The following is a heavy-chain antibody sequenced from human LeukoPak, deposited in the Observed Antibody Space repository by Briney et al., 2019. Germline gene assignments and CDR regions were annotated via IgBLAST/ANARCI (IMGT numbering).Heavy chain of an antibody. V-gene: IGHV4-34*01. CDR2: INHSGST. Sequence: SETLSLTCAVYGGSFSGYYWSWIRQPPGKGLEWIGEINHSGSTSYNPPLKSRVTISVDTSKDQFSLKLSSVTAADTAVYYCARSYGWFDPWGQGTLVTVSS. J-gene: IGHJ5*02. CDR3: ARSYGWFDP. CDR1: GGSFSGYY. D-gene: IGHD4-17*01.